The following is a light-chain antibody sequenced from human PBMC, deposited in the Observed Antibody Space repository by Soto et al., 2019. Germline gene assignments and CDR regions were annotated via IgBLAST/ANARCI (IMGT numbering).Light chain of an antibody. J-gene: IGKJ4*01. CDR3: QQRRSWPLA. CDR1: QSVDSY. Sequence: EIVLTQSPATLSLSPGERATLSCRASQSVDSYLAWYQQKPGQAPRLLIYDASSRATGIPARFSGSGSGTDFTLTISRLEAEDFAVYYCQQRRSWPLAFGGGTKVEIK. CDR2: DAS. V-gene: IGKV3-11*01.